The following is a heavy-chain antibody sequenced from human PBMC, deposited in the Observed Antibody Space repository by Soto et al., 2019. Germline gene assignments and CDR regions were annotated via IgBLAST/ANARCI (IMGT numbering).Heavy chain of an antibody. CDR2: IYYSGST. V-gene: IGHV4-31*03. D-gene: IGHD5-18*01. Sequence: PSETLSLTCTVSGGSISSGGYYWSWIRQHPGKGLEWIGYIYYSGSTYYNPSLKSRVTISVDTSKNQFSLKLSSVTAADTAVYYCARDVGVGIQLWPWGQGTTVTVSS. CDR3: ARDVGVGIQLWP. J-gene: IGHJ6*02. CDR1: GGSISSGGYY.